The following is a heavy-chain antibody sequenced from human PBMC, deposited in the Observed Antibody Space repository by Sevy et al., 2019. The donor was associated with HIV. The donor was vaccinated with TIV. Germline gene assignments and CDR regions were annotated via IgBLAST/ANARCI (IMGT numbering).Heavy chain of an antibody. CDR3: TTEGAD. Sequence: GGSLRLSCAASGFSFSDAWLSWVRQVPGKGLEWVGRVRSKGDGGTAEYAAPVKGRFTIARDDPKNTMYVQMNNLKNEDTGIYYCTTEGADWGQGTLVTVSS. CDR2: VRSKGDGGTA. V-gene: IGHV3-15*01. CDR1: GFSFSDAW. J-gene: IGHJ1*01.